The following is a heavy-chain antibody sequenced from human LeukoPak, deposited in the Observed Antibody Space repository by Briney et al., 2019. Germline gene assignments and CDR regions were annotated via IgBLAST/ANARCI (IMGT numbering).Heavy chain of an antibody. CDR3: AGKVVSGSYYDY. CDR1: GYTFTGYY. CDR2: INPNSGGT. Sequence: ASVKVSCKASGYTFTGYYMHWVRQAPGQGLEWMGRINPNSGGTNYAQKFQGRVTMTRDTSISTAYMELSRLRSDDAAVYYCAGKVVSGSYYDYWGQGTLVTVSS. J-gene: IGHJ4*02. V-gene: IGHV1-2*06. D-gene: IGHD1-26*01.